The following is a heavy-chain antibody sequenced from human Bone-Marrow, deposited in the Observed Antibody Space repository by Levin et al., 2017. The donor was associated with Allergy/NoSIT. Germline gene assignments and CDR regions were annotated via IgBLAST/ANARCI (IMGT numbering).Heavy chain of an antibody. D-gene: IGHD5-18*01. CDR1: GGSITSGAYY. CDR2: IYYTGIT. J-gene: IGHJ4*02. CDR3: ARQMMRGYGPV. V-gene: IGHV4-39*01. Sequence: SQTLSLTCTVSGGSITSGAYYWAWIRQPPGKGLEWIGSIYYTGITHYNPPLKSRVTISVDTSNNQFSLRLTSVTAADTAVYYCARQMMRGYGPVWGQGALVTVSS.